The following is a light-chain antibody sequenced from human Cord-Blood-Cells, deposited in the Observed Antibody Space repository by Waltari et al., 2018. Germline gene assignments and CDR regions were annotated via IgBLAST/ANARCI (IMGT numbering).Light chain of an antibody. CDR1: QRVSSN. V-gene: IGKV3-15*01. J-gene: IGKJ1*01. CDR2: GAP. CDR3: QQYNNWPRT. Sequence: EIVMTQSPATLSVSPGERATLSCRASQRVSSNLAWYQQKPGQAPRPLIYGAPTXXXXXXXXFSGSGSGTEFTLTISSLQSEDFAVYYCQQYNNWPRTFGQGTKVEIK.